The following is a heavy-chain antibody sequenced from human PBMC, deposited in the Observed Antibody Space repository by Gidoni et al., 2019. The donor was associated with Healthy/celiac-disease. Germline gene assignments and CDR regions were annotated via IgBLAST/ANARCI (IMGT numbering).Heavy chain of an antibody. J-gene: IGHJ6*03. CDR2: MNPNSGNT. Sequence: QVQLVQSGAEVTKPGASVKVSCKASGYTFTSSDINWVRQATGQGLEWMGWMNPNSGNTGYAQKFQGRVTMTRNTSRSTAYMELSSLRSEDTAVYYCARGGTVDTAMVTGKFYYYYYYMDVWGKGTTVTVSS. CDR3: ARGGTVDTAMVTGKFYYYYYYMDV. D-gene: IGHD5-18*01. CDR1: GYTFTSSD. V-gene: IGHV1-8*01.